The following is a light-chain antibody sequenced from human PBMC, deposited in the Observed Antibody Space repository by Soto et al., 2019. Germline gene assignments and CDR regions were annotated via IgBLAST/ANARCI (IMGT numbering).Light chain of an antibody. J-gene: IGKJ5*01. Sequence: TQMTQSPSSLSASVGDRVTITCRASQRISNYLNWYQQKLGKAPKLLIYAASSLQSGVPSRFTGSGSGTDFTLTISSLQPDDFATYYCQQSYSTPITFGQGTRLEIK. CDR3: QQSYSTPIT. CDR1: QRISNY. CDR2: AAS. V-gene: IGKV1-39*01.